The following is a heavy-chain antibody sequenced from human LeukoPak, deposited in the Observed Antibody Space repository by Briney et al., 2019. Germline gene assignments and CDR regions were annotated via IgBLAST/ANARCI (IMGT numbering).Heavy chain of an antibody. CDR3: ANRNYYDSSGYYFYYFDY. V-gene: IGHV3-74*01. Sequence: PGGSLRLSCAASGFTFSNYWMHWVRQAPGKGLVWVSRINTDGTITSYADSVKGLFTISRDNSKNTLYLQMNSLRAEDTAVYYCANRNYYDSSGYYFYYFDYWGQGTLVTVSS. D-gene: IGHD3-22*01. CDR1: GFTFSNYW. J-gene: IGHJ4*02. CDR2: INTDGTIT.